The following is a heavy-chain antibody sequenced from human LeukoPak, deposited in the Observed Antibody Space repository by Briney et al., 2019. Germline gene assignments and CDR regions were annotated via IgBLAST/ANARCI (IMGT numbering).Heavy chain of an antibody. D-gene: IGHD1-1*01. CDR2: ISSNGGST. CDR3: VKQEGGLLQLPSRGVDC. V-gene: IGHV3-64D*06. CDR1: GFTFSSYV. J-gene: IGHJ4*02. Sequence: GGSLRLSCSASGFTFSSYVMHWVRQAPGEGLEYVSAISSNGGSTYYADSVKGRFTISRDNSKNMLYLQMNSLRLEDTAVYYCVKQEGGLLQLPSRGVDCWGRGPLVTVSS.